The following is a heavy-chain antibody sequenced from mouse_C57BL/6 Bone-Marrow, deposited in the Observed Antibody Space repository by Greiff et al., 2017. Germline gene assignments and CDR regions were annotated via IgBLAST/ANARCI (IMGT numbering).Heavy chain of an antibody. D-gene: IGHD1-1*01. J-gene: IGHJ2*01. CDR3: TRDYGTWYYYFDY. V-gene: IGHV1-5*01. CDR1: GYTFTSYW. Sequence: EVQLQQSGTVLARPGASVKMSCKTSGYTFTSYWMHWVKQRPGQGLEWIGAIYPGNSDTSYNQKFKGKAKLTAVTSASTAYMELSSLTNEDSAVYYCTRDYGTWYYYFDYWGQGTTLTVSS. CDR2: IYPGNSDT.